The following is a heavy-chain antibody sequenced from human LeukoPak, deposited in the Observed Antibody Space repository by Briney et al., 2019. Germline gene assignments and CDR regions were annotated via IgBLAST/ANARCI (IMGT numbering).Heavy chain of an antibody. CDR2: ISGSGGST. CDR1: GFTVSSNY. J-gene: IGHJ4*02. Sequence: GGSLRLSCAASGFTVSSNYMSWVRQAPGKGLEWVSVISGSGGSTYYADSVKGRFTISRDNSKNTLYLQMNSLRAEDTAVYYCAKDTTWGRYFDWLREYYFDYWGQGTLVTVSS. CDR3: AKDTTWGRYFDWLREYYFDY. D-gene: IGHD3-9*01. V-gene: IGHV3-23*01.